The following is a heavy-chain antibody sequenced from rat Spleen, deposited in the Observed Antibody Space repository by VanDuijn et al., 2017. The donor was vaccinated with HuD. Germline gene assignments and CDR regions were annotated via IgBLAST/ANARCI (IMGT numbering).Heavy chain of an antibody. CDR2: ISYGDTSGHSST. V-gene: IGHV5-7*01. Sequence: EVQLVESGGGLVQPGRSLKLSCAASGFTFSDYNMAWVRQAPKKGLEWVATISYGDTSGHSSTYYRDSVKGRFTVSRDNAKSTLYLQMDSLRSEDTATYYCARHRLDGSYYYDYWGQGVMVTVSS. CDR1: GFTFSDYN. CDR3: ARHRLDGSYYYDY. J-gene: IGHJ2*01. D-gene: IGHD1-12*02.